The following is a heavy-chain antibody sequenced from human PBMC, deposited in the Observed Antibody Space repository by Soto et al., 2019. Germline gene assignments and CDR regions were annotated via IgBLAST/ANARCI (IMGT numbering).Heavy chain of an antibody. D-gene: IGHD3-10*01. CDR2: IYHSGIT. V-gene: IGHV4-61*01. CDR3: ARAPRGNYGYPSYFDY. J-gene: IGHJ4*02. CDR1: GASVSSGNQY. Sequence: SSETLSLTCTVSGASVSSGNQYWSWIRQPPGKGLEWIGYIYHSGITNYNPSLKSRVTISADTSKNQFSLKLSSVTAADTAVYYCARAPRGNYGYPSYFDYWGQGTLVTVSS.